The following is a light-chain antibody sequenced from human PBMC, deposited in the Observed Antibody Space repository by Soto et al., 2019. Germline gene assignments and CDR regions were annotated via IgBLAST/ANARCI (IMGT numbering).Light chain of an antibody. CDR1: SSDVGGYNY. CDR3: SSYTSSSTLVV. V-gene: IGLV2-14*01. J-gene: IGLJ2*01. Sequence: QSALTQPASVSGSPGQSITISCNGTSSDVGGYNYVSWYQQHPGKAPKLMIYEVSNRPSGVSNRFSGSKSGNTASLTISGLQAEDEADYYSSSYTSSSTLVVFGGGTKVTVL. CDR2: EVS.